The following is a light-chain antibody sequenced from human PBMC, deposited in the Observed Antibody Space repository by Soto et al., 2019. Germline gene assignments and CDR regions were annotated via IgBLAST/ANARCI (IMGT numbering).Light chain of an antibody. CDR1: QGIGVR. J-gene: IGKJ1*01. Sequence: DIQMTQSPSSLSASIGDRVTITCRASQGIGVRLAWFQQKPGKAPQFLIQAASSLQSGVPSRFSGSGSGTEFILTINSLQPEDFATYYCQHYNSYSEAFGQGTKVDIK. CDR2: AAS. CDR3: QHYNSYSEA. V-gene: IGKV1D-16*01.